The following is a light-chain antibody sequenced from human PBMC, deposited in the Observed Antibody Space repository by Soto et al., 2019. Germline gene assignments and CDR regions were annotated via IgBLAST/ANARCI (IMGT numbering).Light chain of an antibody. V-gene: IGKV1-16*02. J-gene: IGKJ4*01. CDR2: AAS. CDR1: QGISKS. CDR3: QQHKSYPLT. Sequence: DIQMTQSPSSLSASVGDRVTITCRASQGISKSLAWFQQKPGKAPESLIYAASRLQSGVPSKFSGSGSGTDFTLTISSLQPEDFATYYCQQHKSYPLTFGGGTQVEIK.